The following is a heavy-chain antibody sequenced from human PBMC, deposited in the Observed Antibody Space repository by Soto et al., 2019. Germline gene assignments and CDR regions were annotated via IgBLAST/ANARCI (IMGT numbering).Heavy chain of an antibody. CDR1: GGTISGYY. D-gene: IGHD3-3*01. CDR2: IYSSGNT. V-gene: IGHV4-4*07. Sequence: QVHLQESGPGLVKPSETLSLTCSVSGGTISGYYWTWIRQPAGKGLEWIGRIYSSGNTKYNPHLQSRVTMSLDTSNNQFSLRLTSVTAADTAVYYCARGQRFSDWFDPWGQGTLVTVSS. J-gene: IGHJ5*02. CDR3: ARGQRFSDWFDP.